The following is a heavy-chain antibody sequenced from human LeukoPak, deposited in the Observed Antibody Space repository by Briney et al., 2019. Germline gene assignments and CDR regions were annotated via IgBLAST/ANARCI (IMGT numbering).Heavy chain of an antibody. D-gene: IGHD6-19*01. CDR2: IIPIFGTA. J-gene: IGHJ4*02. CDR3: ARARPISSGWTDGYFDY. V-gene: IGHV1-69*05. Sequence: SVKVSCKASGGTFSSYAISWVRQAPGQGLEWMGGIIPIFGTANYAQKFQGRVTITTDESTSTAYMELSSLRSEDTAVYYCARARPISSGWTDGYFDYWGQGTLVTVSS. CDR1: GGTFSSYA.